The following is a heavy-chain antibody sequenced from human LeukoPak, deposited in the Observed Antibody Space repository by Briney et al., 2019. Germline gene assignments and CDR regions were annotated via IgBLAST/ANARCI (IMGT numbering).Heavy chain of an antibody. V-gene: IGHV4-4*07. J-gene: IGHJ5*02. Sequence: PSETLSLTCTVSGGSSSSYYWSWIRQPAGKGLEWIGRIDTSGSTNYNPSLKSRVTMSVDRSKNRFSLKLSSVTAADTAVYYCARVGSLSRGRNWFDPWGQGTLVTVSS. CDR3: ARVGSLSRGRNWFDP. CDR2: IDTSGST. D-gene: IGHD2-15*01. CDR1: GGSSSSYY.